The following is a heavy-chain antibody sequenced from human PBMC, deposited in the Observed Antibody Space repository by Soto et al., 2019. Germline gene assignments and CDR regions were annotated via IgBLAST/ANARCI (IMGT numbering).Heavy chain of an antibody. CDR2: MNPNSGNT. J-gene: IGHJ6*02. CDR3: ARDMAHSPYYYGMDV. CDR1: GYTFTSYD. V-gene: IGHV1-8*01. Sequence: GASVKVSCKASGYTFTSYDINWVRQATGQGLEWMGWMNPNSGNTGYAQKFQGRVTMTRNTSISTAYMELSSLRSDDTAVYYCARDMAHSPYYYGMDVWGQGTTVTVYS.